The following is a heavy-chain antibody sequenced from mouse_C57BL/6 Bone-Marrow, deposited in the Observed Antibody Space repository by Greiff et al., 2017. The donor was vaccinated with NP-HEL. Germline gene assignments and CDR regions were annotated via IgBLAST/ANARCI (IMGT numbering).Heavy chain of an antibody. V-gene: IGHV1-81*01. D-gene: IGHD3-2*02. CDR2: IYPRSGNT. CDR1: GYTFTSYG. J-gene: IGHJ4*01. CDR3: ARSGSSGGYAMDY. Sequence: VQLQQSGAELARPGASVKLSCKASGYTFTSYGISWVKQRTGQGLEWIGEIYPRSGNTYYNEKFKGKATLTADKSSSTAYMELRSLTSEDSVVYFCARSGSSGGYAMDYWGQGTSVTVSS.